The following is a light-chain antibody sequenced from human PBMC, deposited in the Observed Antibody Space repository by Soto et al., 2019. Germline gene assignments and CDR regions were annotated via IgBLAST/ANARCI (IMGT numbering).Light chain of an antibody. CDR2: TAS. Sequence: DIQMTQSPSSLSASVGDRVTITCRASQDIKYYLNWYQMKPGKAPKLLIYTASSLQSGVPSRFSGSGSGTDFTLTISSLQPEDFATYYCQQSYSSPLTFGGGTKVEI. CDR3: QQSYSSPLT. V-gene: IGKV1-39*01. CDR1: QDIKYY. J-gene: IGKJ4*01.